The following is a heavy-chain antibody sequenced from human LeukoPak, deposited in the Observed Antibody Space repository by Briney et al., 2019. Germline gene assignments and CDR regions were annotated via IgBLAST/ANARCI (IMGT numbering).Heavy chain of an antibody. J-gene: IGHJ4*02. Sequence: SETLSLTCTVSGGSISSSSYYWGWIRQPAGKGLEWIGRIYTSGSTNYNPSLKSRVTISIDASKNQFSLRLSSVTAADTAVYYCTQGGELMNYWGQGTLVTVSS. CDR2: IYTSGST. CDR1: GGSISSSSYY. V-gene: IGHV4-61*02. D-gene: IGHD1-7*01. CDR3: TQGGELMNY.